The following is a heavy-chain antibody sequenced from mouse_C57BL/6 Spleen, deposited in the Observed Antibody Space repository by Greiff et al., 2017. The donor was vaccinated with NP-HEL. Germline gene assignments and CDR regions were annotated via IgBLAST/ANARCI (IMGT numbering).Heavy chain of an antibody. D-gene: IGHD1-1*01. Sequence: EVKLMESGEGLVKPGGSLKLSCAASGFTFSSYAMSWVRQTPEKRLEWVAYISSGGDYIYYADTVKGRFIISRDNARNTLYLQMSSLKSEDTAMYYCTRGNYGSSAWYFDVWGTGTTVTVSS. V-gene: IGHV5-9-1*02. CDR3: TRGNYGSSAWYFDV. CDR1: GFTFSSYA. J-gene: IGHJ1*03. CDR2: ISSGGDYI.